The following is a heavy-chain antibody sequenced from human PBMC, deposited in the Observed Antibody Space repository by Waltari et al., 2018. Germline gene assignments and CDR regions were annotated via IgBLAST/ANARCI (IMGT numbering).Heavy chain of an antibody. CDR1: VGYLRGYY. D-gene: IGHD2-15*01. Sequence: QVQLQQWGAGLLKPSETLSLTCAVYVGYLRGYYWGWILLPPGKGLEWIGEINHSGSTNYNPSLKSRVTISVDTSKNQFSLKVNSVTAADTAVYYCARGYCSGDSCSVYFDYWGQGTLVTVSS. CDR3: ARGYCSGDSCSVYFDY. J-gene: IGHJ4*02. CDR2: INHSGST. V-gene: IGHV4-34*02.